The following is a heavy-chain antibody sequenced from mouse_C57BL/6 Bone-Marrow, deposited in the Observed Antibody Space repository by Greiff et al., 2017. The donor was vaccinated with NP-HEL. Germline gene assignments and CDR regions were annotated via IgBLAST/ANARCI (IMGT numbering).Heavy chain of an antibody. CDR1: GYSITSGYY. Sequence: EVKLMESGPGLVKPSQSLSLTCSVTGYSITSGYYWNWIRQFPGNKLEWMGYISYDGSNNYNPSLKNRISITRDTSKNQFFLKLNSVTTEDTATYYCARDYYYGSSYPYYAMDYWGQGTSVTVSS. D-gene: IGHD1-1*01. CDR2: ISYDGSN. J-gene: IGHJ4*01. CDR3: ARDYYYGSSYPYYAMDY. V-gene: IGHV3-6*01.